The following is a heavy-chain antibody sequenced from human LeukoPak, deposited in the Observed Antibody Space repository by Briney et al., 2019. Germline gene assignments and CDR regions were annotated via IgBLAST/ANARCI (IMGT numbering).Heavy chain of an antibody. J-gene: IGHJ4*02. CDR3: AREYSTSSEGDYFDY. CDR1: GASITTYY. Sequence: SETLSLTCTVSGASITTYYWTWIRQPPGKGLEWIGYIYHSGSTNYNPSLKSRVTISLDTSRNQFSLRLSSVTTADAAVYFCAREYSTSSEGDYFDYWGQGSLVTVSS. V-gene: IGHV4-59*01. D-gene: IGHD6-6*01. CDR2: IYHSGST.